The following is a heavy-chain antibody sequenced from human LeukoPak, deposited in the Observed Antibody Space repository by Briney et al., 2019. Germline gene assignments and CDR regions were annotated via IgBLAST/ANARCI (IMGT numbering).Heavy chain of an antibody. J-gene: IGHJ4*02. V-gene: IGHV1-2*02. CDR1: GYTFTGYY. Sequence: ASVKVSCKASGYTFTGYYMHWVRQAPGQGLEWMGWNNPNSGGTNYAQKFQGRVTMTRDTSISTAYMELSRPRSDDTAVYYCARGPRDYYDSSGYRYWGQGTLVTVSS. D-gene: IGHD3-22*01. CDR2: NNPNSGGT. CDR3: ARGPRDYYDSSGYRY.